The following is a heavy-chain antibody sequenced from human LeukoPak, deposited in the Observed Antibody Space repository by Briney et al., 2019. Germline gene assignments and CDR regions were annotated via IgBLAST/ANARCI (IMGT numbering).Heavy chain of an antibody. CDR3: VREPGPGYFDY. V-gene: IGHV3-30*04. CDR2: ISQDGSER. CDR1: GLTFSSHA. J-gene: IGHJ4*02. Sequence: GGSLRLSCAASGLTFSSHAMHWVRQAPGKGLEWAAVISQDGSERHYTDSVKGRFTISRDSSRNTLYLQMNSLRAEDTAVYYCVREPGPGYFDYWGQGTLVTVSS. D-gene: IGHD6-13*01.